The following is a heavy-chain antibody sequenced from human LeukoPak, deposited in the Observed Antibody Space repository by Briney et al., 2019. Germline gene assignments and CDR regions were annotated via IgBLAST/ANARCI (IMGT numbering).Heavy chain of an antibody. V-gene: IGHV5-51*01. CDR1: GYSFTSYW. D-gene: IGHD3-22*01. CDR2: IYPGDSDT. J-gene: IGHJ4*02. Sequence: GESLKISCKGSGYSFTSYWIGWVRQMPGKGLEWMGIIYPGDSDTRYSPSFQGQVTISADKSISTAYLQWSSLKASDTAINYCASAYDSSGYYYGYWGQGTLVTVSS. CDR3: ASAYDSSGYYYGY.